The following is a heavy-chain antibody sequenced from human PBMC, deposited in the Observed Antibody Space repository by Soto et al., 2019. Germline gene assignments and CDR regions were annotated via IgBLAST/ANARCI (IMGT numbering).Heavy chain of an antibody. V-gene: IGHV4-4*02. J-gene: IGHJ4*02. CDR3: ARVFSSGSGWMYYFDF. CDR2: IFHTGGT. CDR1: SDSIAGENW. D-gene: IGHD6-25*01. Sequence: QVQLQESGPGLVKPSETLSLTCTVSSDSIAGENWWSWVRQPPGMGLEWIGEIFHTGGTNYNPALKSLVTMEVDKSKNQFSLKLISATAADTAVYYCARVFSSGSGWMYYFDFWGQGTLVSVSS.